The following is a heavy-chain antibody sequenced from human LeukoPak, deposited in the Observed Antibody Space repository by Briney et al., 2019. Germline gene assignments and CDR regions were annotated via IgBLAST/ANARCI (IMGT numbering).Heavy chain of an antibody. CDR3: ARDSGPRYGPY. D-gene: IGHD5-18*01. J-gene: IGHJ4*02. CDR1: GFTFSSYG. Sequence: PGRSLRLSCAASGFTFSSYGMHWVRQAPGKGLEWVAVISYDGSNKYYADSVKGRFTISRDNSKNTLYLQMNSLRAEDTAVYYCARDSGPRYGPYWGQGTLVTVSS. CDR2: ISYDGSNK. V-gene: IGHV3-30*03.